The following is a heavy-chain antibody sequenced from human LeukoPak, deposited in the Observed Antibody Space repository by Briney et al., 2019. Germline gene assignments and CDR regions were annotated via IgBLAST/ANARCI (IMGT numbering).Heavy chain of an antibody. CDR1: GYTFTGYY. CDR2: INPNSGGT. D-gene: IGHD6-13*01. V-gene: IGHV1-2*02. J-gene: IGHJ5*02. Sequence: ASVKVSCKASGYTFTGYYMHWVRQAPGQGLEWMGWINPNSGGTNYAQKFQGRVTMTRDTSISTAYMELSRLRSDDTAVYYCARELQQQLVFGWFDPWGQGTPVTVSS. CDR3: ARELQQQLVFGWFDP.